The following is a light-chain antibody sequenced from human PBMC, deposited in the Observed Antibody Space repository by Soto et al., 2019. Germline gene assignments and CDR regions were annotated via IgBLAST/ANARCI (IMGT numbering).Light chain of an antibody. J-gene: IGKJ3*01. CDR1: QDVSSSY. V-gene: IGKV3-20*01. CDR2: GSS. CDR3: QQSGSSPPGVT. Sequence: EIVLTQSPGTLSLSPGERATLSCRASQDVSSSYLAWYQQKPGQAPRLLIYGSSSRATGIPDRFSGSGSGTDFTLTISRLEPEDFAVYYCQQSGSSPPGVTFGPGTKVDIK.